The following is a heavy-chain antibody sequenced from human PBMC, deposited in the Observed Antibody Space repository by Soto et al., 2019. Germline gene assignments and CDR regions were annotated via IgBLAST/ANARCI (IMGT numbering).Heavy chain of an antibody. CDR3: AKATSGSSGWYGTFYFDY. Sequence: GGSLRLSCAASGFTFDDYAMHWVRQAPGKGLEWVSGVSWNSGNKGYADSVKGRFTISRDNAKNSLYLQMNSLRPEDTALYYCAKATSGSSGWYGTFYFDYWGQGALVTVSS. CDR1: GFTFDDYA. V-gene: IGHV3-9*01. J-gene: IGHJ4*02. D-gene: IGHD6-19*01. CDR2: VSWNSGNK.